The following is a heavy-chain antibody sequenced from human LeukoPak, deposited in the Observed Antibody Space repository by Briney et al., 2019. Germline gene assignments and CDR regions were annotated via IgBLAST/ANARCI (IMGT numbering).Heavy chain of an antibody. CDR2: ISGNGGST. Sequence: GGSLRLSCAATGFTFSSHAMSWVRQAPGKGLEWVSGISGNGGSTYYADSVKGRFTISRDNSKNTLYLQMNSLRGEDTAIYYCARKEGYSTSSSDYWGQGTLVTVFS. J-gene: IGHJ4*02. CDR3: ARKEGYSTSSSDY. CDR1: GFTFSSHA. D-gene: IGHD6-6*01. V-gene: IGHV3-23*01.